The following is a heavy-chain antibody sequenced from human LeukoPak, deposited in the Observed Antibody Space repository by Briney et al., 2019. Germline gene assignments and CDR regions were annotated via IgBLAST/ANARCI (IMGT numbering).Heavy chain of an antibody. CDR3: ARAYAGSGSYYNVPFDY. Sequence: ASVKVSCKASGGTFSSYAISWVRQAPGQGLEWMGGIIPIFGTANYAQKFRGRVTITTDESTSTAYMELSSLRSEDTAVYYCARAYAGSGSYYNVPFDYWGQGTLVTVSS. V-gene: IGHV1-69*05. D-gene: IGHD3-10*01. J-gene: IGHJ4*02. CDR1: GGTFSSYA. CDR2: IIPIFGTA.